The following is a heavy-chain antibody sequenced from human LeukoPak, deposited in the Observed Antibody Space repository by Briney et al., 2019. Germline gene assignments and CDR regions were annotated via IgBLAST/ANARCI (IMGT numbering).Heavy chain of an antibody. V-gene: IGHV1-69*13. Sequence: ASVKVSCKASGGTFSGYAISWVRQAPGQGLEWMGGIIPIFGTANYAQKFQGRVTITADESTSTAYMELSSLRSEDTAVYYCAREGNYGDYGAFDIWGQGTMVTVSS. CDR2: IIPIFGTA. CDR1: GGTFSGYA. D-gene: IGHD4-17*01. CDR3: AREGNYGDYGAFDI. J-gene: IGHJ3*02.